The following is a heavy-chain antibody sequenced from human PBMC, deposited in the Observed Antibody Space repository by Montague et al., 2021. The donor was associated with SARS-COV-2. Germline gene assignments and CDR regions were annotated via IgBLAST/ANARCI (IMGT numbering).Heavy chain of an antibody. D-gene: IGHD6-13*01. CDR3: ARMYVPAHGTSAASYSDY. CDR1: GGSISSDDSY. J-gene: IGHJ4*02. Sequence: TLSLTCIVSGGSISSDDSYWTWIRQHPGKGPEWIGYISYSGRTSCNVSLKSRLTISADTSDNQFSLKLTSMTAADTAVYYCARMYVPAHGTSAASYSDYWGRGTLVTVSS. CDR2: ISYSGRT. V-gene: IGHV4-31*03.